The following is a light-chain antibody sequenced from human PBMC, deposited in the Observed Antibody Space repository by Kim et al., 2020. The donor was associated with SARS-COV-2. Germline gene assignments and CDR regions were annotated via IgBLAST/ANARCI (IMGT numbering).Light chain of an antibody. CDR3: HQYDKWPLT. CDR2: GAS. V-gene: IGKV3-15*01. CDR1: RSGSST. Sequence: SPVESAALSCRASRSGSSTLAWYQQKPGQAHRLLIYGASTRATGIPARFSGSGAGTEFTLTISSLQSEDFAVYYCHQYDKWPLTFGQGTRLEIK. J-gene: IGKJ5*01.